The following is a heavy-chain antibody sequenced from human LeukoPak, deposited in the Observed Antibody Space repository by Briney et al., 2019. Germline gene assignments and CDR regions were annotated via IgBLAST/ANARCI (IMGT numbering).Heavy chain of an antibody. J-gene: IGHJ5*02. CDR3: ARGKSYYDILTGLNWFDP. Sequence: SETLSLTCAVYGGSFSGYYWSWIRQPPGKGLEWIGEINHSGSTNYNPSLKSRVTISVDTSKNQFSLKLSSVTAADTAVYYCARGKSYYDILTGLNWFDPWGQGTLVTVSS. V-gene: IGHV4-34*01. CDR1: GGSFSGYY. CDR2: INHSGST. D-gene: IGHD3-9*01.